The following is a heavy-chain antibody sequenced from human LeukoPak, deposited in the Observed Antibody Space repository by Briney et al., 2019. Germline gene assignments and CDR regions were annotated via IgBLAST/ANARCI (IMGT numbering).Heavy chain of an antibody. V-gene: IGHV3-53*01. Sequence: PGGSLRLSCAASGFGFTSDFMTWVRQAPGKGLEWLSIIFTGSLDGRTAHADSVKGRFTISRDNSANTLYLQMDSLRTEGTATYYCATRGAWGPGTLVTVSS. CDR3: ATRGA. J-gene: IGHJ5*02. CDR2: IFTGSLDGRT. CDR1: GFGFTSDF.